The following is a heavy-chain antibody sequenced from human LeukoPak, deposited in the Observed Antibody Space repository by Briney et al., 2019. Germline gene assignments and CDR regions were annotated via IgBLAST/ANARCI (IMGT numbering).Heavy chain of an antibody. J-gene: IGHJ4*02. CDR3: ARDFLDYYDSSGNDY. CDR1: GYTFTSYG. D-gene: IGHD3-22*01. CDR2: ISAYNGNT. Sequence: ASVKVSCKASGYTFTSYGISWVRQAPGQGLEWMGWISAYNGNTNYAQKLQGRVTMTTDTSTSTAYMELRSLRSDDTAVYYCARDFLDYYDSSGNDYWGQGTLVTVSS. V-gene: IGHV1-18*01.